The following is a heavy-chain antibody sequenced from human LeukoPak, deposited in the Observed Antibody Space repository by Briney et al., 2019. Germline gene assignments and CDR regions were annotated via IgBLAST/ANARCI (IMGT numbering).Heavy chain of an antibody. CDR3: ARDYLIYYFDY. J-gene: IGHJ4*02. CDR1: GGTFSSYT. CDR2: IIPVFGTA. Sequence: SVKVSCKASGGTFSSYTINWVRQAPGQGLEWMGGIIPVFGTANYVQKFQGRVTITADESTSTAYMELSSLRSEDTAVYYCARDYLIYYFDYWGQGTLVTVSS. V-gene: IGHV1-69*13.